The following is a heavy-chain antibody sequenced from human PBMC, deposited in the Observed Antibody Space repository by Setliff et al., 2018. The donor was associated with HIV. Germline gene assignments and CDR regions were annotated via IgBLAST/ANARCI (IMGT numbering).Heavy chain of an antibody. J-gene: IGHJ6*03. CDR3: ARDSANGKTANLNYLDV. V-gene: IGHV4-31*03. CDR1: GGSINSRGDY. Sequence: PSETLSLTCTVSGGSINSRGDYWSWVRQHPGKGLEWIGYIYYTGSTYSNPPLQSRVRISVDTSKNQFSLRLSSVTAADTAVYFCARDSANGKTANLNYLDVWGKGTTVTVSS. D-gene: IGHD2-8*01. CDR2: IYYTGST.